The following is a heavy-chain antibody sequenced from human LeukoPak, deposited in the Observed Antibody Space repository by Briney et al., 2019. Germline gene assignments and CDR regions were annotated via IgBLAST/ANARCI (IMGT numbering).Heavy chain of an antibody. CDR1: GGSMSSYY. Sequence: SETLSLTCTVSGGSMSSYYWSWIRQPPGKGLEWIGYIYYSGSTNYNPSLKSRVTISVDTSKNQFSLKLSSVTAADTAVYYCASISGSGSYYLDYWGQGTLVTVSS. V-gene: IGHV4-59*01. J-gene: IGHJ4*02. D-gene: IGHD3-10*01. CDR3: ASISGSGSYYLDY. CDR2: IYYSGST.